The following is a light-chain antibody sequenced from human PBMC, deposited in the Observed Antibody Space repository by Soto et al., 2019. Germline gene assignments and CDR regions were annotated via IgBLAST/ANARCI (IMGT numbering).Light chain of an antibody. Sequence: QSVLTQPASVSGSPGQSITISCTGTSSDVGGYNYVSWYQQHPGKAPKLMIYDVSNRPSGVSNRFSGFKSGNTASLTISGLHAEDEADYYCSSYTTSSTYVFGTGTQLTVL. CDR2: DVS. CDR1: SSDVGGYNY. CDR3: SSYTTSSTYV. J-gene: IGLJ6*01. V-gene: IGLV2-14*03.